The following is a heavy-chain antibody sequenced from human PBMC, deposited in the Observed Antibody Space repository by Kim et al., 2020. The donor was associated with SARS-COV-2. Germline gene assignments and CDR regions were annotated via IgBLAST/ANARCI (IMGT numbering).Heavy chain of an antibody. V-gene: IGHV7-4-1*02. CDR3: ARVWGYGMDV. J-gene: IGHJ6*02. CDR1: GYTFSSYT. Sequence: ASVKVSCKASGYTFSSYTLIWVRQAPGQGLECMGWINTKTGTPTSAQGFTGRFVLSVDTSVSTAYLQINSLKAEDTAVYYCARVWGYGMDVWGQGTTVTVSS. CDR2: INTKTGTP. D-gene: IGHD3-16*01.